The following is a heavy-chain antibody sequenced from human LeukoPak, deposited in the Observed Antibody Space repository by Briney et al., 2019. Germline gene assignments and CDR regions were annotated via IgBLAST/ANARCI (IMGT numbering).Heavy chain of an antibody. J-gene: IGHJ3*02. Sequence: GSLRLSCAASGFTFSSYWMNWVRQAPGKGLEVVANIKQDGSEKYYVDSVKGRFTISRDNAKNSLYLQMNSLRAEDTAVYYCARDRSWGDAFDIWGQGTMVTVSS. CDR2: IKQDGSEK. CDR1: GFTFSSYW. V-gene: IGHV3-7*01. D-gene: IGHD7-27*01. CDR3: ARDRSWGDAFDI.